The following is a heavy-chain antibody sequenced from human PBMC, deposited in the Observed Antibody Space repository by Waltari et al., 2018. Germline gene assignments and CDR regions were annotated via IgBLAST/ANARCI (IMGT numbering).Heavy chain of an antibody. Sequence: EVQLVESGGGVVQPGGSLVLSGEASGFPFADLACLWARHAPGKGLEGVSFISGDGGSTYYADSVKGRFTISRDNSKNSLYLQMNSLRTEDTALYYCAKVGTRGYDSSGLFDYWGQGTLVTVSS. CDR3: AKVGTRGYDSSGLFDY. V-gene: IGHV3-43*02. J-gene: IGHJ4*02. CDR2: ISGDGGST. D-gene: IGHD3-22*01. CDR1: GFPFADLA.